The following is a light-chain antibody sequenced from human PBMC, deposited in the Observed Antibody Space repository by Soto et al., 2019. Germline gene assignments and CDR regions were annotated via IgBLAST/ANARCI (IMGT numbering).Light chain of an antibody. CDR2: EVT. Sequence: QSVLTQPASVSGSPGQSITISCTGTSSDVGSYNVVSWYQQHPGKAPKLMIYEVTKRPSGVSNRFSASKSGNTASLTISGLQAEDEADYYCCSYAGNSLHVFGTGTKVTVL. V-gene: IGLV2-23*02. CDR3: CSYAGNSLHV. CDR1: SSDVGSYNV. J-gene: IGLJ1*01.